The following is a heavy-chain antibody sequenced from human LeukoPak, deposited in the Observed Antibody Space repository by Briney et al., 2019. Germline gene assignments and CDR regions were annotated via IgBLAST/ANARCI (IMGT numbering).Heavy chain of an antibody. D-gene: IGHD4-23*01. CDR3: ARGRPHGNDY. Sequence: GGSLRLSCAASGFTFSDYWMTWVRQAPGKGLVWVSRIASDGSSTTYADSVKGRFSISRDNAKNTLYLQMNSLRVEDTAVYYCARGRPHGNDYWGQGTLVTVSS. CDR2: IASDGSST. J-gene: IGHJ4*02. V-gene: IGHV3-74*01. CDR1: GFTFSDYW.